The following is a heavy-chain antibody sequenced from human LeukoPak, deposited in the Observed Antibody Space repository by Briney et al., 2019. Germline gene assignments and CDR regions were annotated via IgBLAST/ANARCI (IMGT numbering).Heavy chain of an antibody. CDR3: ARDFMSL. V-gene: IGHV4-61*02. Sequence: SETLSLTYTVSGGSISSGSSYWSWVRQPAGKGLEWIGRIYSSGSTNYNPSLKSRVTISVDTSKNQFSLKLSSVTAADTAVYYCARDFMSLWGRGTLVTVSS. CDR2: IYSSGST. CDR1: GGSISSGSSY. J-gene: IGHJ2*01.